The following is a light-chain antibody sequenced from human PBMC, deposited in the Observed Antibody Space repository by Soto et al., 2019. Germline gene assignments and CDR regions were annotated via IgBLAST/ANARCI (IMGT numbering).Light chain of an antibody. CDR3: QQYGSSRT. CDR2: GAS. CDR1: QSVSSSY. Sequence: EIVMTQSPASLSVSPGERATLSCRASQSVSSSYLAWYQQKPGQAPRLLIYGASSRATGIPDRFSGSGSGTDFTLTISRLEPEDFAVYYCQQYGSSRTFGQGNTVDIK. J-gene: IGKJ1*01. V-gene: IGKV3-20*01.